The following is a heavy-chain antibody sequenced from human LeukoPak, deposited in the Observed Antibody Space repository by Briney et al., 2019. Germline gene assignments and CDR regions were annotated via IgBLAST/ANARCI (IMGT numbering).Heavy chain of an antibody. CDR2: IRGKPYGETT. D-gene: IGHD3-3*01. J-gene: IGHJ4*02. CDR1: GFTVDDYA. V-gene: IGHV3-49*03. Sequence: PGGSLRLSCAASGFTVDDYAISWFRQAPGKGREWVGFIRGKPYGETTEYAASVQGRFTISRDDSESTNYLQLNSLKTEDTAVYYCTRGSDTIFGVARDGFDSWGQGTLVTVSS. CDR3: TRGSDTIFGVARDGFDS.